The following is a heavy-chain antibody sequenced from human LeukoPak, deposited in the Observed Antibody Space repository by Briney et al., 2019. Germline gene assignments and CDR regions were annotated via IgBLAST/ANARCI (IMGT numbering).Heavy chain of an antibody. V-gene: IGHV1-69*13. D-gene: IGHD3-9*01. Sequence: ASVKVSCTASGGTFSSYAISWVRQAPGQGLEWMGGIIPIFGTANYAQKFQGRVTITADESTSTAFMELSSLRSEDTAVYYCARDYYDILPGHRFDPWGQGTLVTVSS. CDR2: IIPIFGTA. CDR3: ARDYYDILPGHRFDP. J-gene: IGHJ5*02. CDR1: GGTFSSYA.